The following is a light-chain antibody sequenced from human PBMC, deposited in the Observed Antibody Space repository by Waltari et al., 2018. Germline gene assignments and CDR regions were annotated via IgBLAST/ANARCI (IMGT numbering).Light chain of an antibody. CDR2: GAS. J-gene: IGKJ1*01. CDR1: QNVYTN. Sequence: EIVMTPSPATLSVSPGERATLSCTASQNVYTNLAWYQQKPGQAPRLLIYGASTRATDIPARFSGSGSGTEFTLTISSLESEDFAIFYCQQYMNWPRTFGQGTKVEIK. CDR3: QQYMNWPRT. V-gene: IGKV3-15*01.